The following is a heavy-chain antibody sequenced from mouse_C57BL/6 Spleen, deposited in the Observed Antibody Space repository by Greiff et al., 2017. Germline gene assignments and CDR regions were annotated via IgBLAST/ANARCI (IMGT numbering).Heavy chain of an antibody. CDR3: ARDSSGSLYAMDY. CDR2: IYPRSGNT. V-gene: IGHV1-81*01. CDR1: GYTFTSYG. J-gene: IGHJ4*01. Sequence: QVHVKQSGAELARPGASVKLSCKASGYTFTSYGISWVKQRTGQGLEWIGEIYPRSGNTYYNEKFKGKATLTADKSSSTAYMELRSLTSEDSAVYFCARDSSGSLYAMDYWGQGTSVTVSS. D-gene: IGHD3-2*02.